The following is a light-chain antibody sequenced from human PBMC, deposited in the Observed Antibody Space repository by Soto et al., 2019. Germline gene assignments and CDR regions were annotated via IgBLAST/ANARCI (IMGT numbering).Light chain of an antibody. V-gene: IGKV1-33*01. CDR3: QQYDNLLIFT. CDR2: DAS. Sequence: DIQMTQSPSSLSASVGDRVTITCQASQDISNYLNWYQQKPGKAPKLLIYDASNLEPGVPSRFSGSGSGTDFTFTISSLQPEDIATYYCQQYDNLLIFTFGPGTKVDIK. CDR1: QDISNY. J-gene: IGKJ3*01.